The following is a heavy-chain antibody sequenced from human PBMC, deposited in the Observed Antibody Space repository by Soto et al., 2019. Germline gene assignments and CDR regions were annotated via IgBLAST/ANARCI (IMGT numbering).Heavy chain of an antibody. V-gene: IGHV1-46*01. J-gene: IGHJ6*02. CDR2: INPSGGST. Sequence: ASVKVSCKASGCTFSTYYMHWVRQAPGQGLEWMGIINPSGGSTSYAQKFQGRVTMTRDTSTSTVYMELSSLRSEDTAVYYCARDRREDDSSGYYFQTPYYYYYGMDVWGQGTTVTVSS. D-gene: IGHD3-22*01. CDR3: ARDRREDDSSGYYFQTPYYYYYGMDV. CDR1: GCTFSTYY.